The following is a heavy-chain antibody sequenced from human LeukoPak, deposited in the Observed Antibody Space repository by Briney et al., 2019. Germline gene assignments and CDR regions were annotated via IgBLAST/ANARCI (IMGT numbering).Heavy chain of an antibody. D-gene: IGHD4-17*01. CDR1: GFVFSKNG. V-gene: IGHV3-30*02. J-gene: IGHJ5*02. CDR2: IRHDESDK. CDR3: AKFSYGDYVA. Sequence: GGSLRLSCATSGFVFSKNGMHWVRQAPGKGLEWVAFIRHDESDKYYADSVKGRFTISRDNSKNTLSLQMNSLRPDDTAVYYCAKFSYGDYVAWGQGTLVIVSS.